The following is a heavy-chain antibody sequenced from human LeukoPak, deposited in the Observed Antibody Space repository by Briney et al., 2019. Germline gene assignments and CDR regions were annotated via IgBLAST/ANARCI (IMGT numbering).Heavy chain of an antibody. D-gene: IGHD3-22*01. CDR1: GFTFSSYA. J-gene: IGHJ4*02. V-gene: IGHV3-30-3*01. CDR2: ISYDGSNK. Sequence: GGSLRLSCAASGFTFSSYAMHWVRQAPGKGLEWVAVISYDGSNKYYADSVKGRFTISRDNSKNTLYLQMNSLRAEDTAVYYCARDLYADYYDSSGYTYNSMHWGQGTLVTVSS. CDR3: ARDLYADYYDSSGYTYNSMH.